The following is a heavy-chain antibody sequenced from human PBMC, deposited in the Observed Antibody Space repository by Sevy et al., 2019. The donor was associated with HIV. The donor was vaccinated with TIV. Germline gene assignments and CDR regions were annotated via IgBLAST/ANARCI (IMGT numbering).Heavy chain of an antibody. CDR2: VYYTGTT. CDR3: ARSYYNFWNGYYDPFDS. J-gene: IGHJ4*02. Sequence: SETLSLTCAVSGDSISSNNYYWGWIRQSPGKGLEWIGIVYYTGTTYYNPSLKSRVTISVDTSKSQFSLRLSSVTAADTAVYFCARSYYNFWNGYYDPFDSWGQGTLVTVSS. D-gene: IGHD3-3*01. CDR1: GDSISSNNYY. V-gene: IGHV4-39*01.